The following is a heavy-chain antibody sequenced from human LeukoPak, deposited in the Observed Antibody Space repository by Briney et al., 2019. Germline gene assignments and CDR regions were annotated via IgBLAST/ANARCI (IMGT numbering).Heavy chain of an antibody. V-gene: IGHV3-21*01. Sequence: GGSLRLSCAASGFTFSSYEMNWVRQAPGKGLEWVSSITRSSYIYYADSVKGRFTISRDNAKNSLYLQMNSLRAEDTAVYYCAGYVSSGRRDAFDIWGQGTMVTVSS. CDR3: AGYVSSGRRDAFDI. J-gene: IGHJ3*02. CDR1: GFTFSSYE. CDR2: ITRSSYI. D-gene: IGHD3-22*01.